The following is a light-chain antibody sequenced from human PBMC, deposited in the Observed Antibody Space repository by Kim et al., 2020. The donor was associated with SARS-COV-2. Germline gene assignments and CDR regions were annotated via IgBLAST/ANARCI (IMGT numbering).Light chain of an antibody. CDR2: YDN. V-gene: IGLV3-21*04. CDR1: SLQAKT. Sequence: PGETATVSCGGDSLQAKTVHWYQQKPGQAPVLVIQYDNERPSGIPERISGSTSGNMATLTLSRVEAGDEADYYCQVWDSDTDHVIFGGGTQLTVL. CDR3: QVWDSDTDHVI. J-gene: IGLJ2*01.